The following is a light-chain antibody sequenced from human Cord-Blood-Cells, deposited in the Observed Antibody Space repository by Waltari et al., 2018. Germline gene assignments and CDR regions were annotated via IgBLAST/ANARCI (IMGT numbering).Light chain of an antibody. CDR1: SSDVGGYNY. CDR3: CSYAGSYTLV. J-gene: IGLJ2*01. Sequence: QSALTQPRPVSGPPGQSVTISCTGTSSDVGGYNYVSWYQQHPGKAPKLIIYDVSKRPSGVPDRFSGSKSGNTASLTISGLQAEDEADYYCCSYAGSYTLVFGGGTKLTVL. CDR2: DVS. V-gene: IGLV2-11*01.